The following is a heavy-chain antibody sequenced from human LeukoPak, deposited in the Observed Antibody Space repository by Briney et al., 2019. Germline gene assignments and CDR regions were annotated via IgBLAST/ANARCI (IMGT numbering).Heavy chain of an antibody. J-gene: IGHJ4*02. CDR2: IYSGGST. D-gene: IGHD3-3*01. CDR1: GFTVSSNY. Sequence: GGSLRLSCAASGFTVSSNYMSWVRQAPGKGLEWVSVIYSGGSTYYADSVKGRFTISRDNSKNTLYLQMNSLRAEDTAVYYCARDGRYYDFWSGYQPFDYWGQGTLVTASS. CDR3: ARDGRYYDFWSGYQPFDY. V-gene: IGHV3-66*02.